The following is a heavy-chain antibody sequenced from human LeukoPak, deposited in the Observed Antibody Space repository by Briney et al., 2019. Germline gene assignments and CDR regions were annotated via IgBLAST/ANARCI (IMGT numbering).Heavy chain of an antibody. J-gene: IGHJ4*02. D-gene: IGHD4-11*01. CDR1: GGTFSSYA. CDR2: IIPIFGTA. Sequence: ASVKVSCKASGGTFSSYAISWVRQAPGQGLEWMGGIIPIFGTANYAQKFQGRVTITADESTSTAYMELSSLRSEDTAVYYCACRHYYDYSNYGVPYWGQGTLVTVSS. CDR3: ACRHYYDYSNYGVPY. V-gene: IGHV1-69*01.